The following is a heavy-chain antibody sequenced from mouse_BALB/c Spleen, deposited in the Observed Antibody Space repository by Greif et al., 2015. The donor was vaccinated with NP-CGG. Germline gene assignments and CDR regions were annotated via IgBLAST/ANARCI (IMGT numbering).Heavy chain of an antibody. V-gene: IGHV1-54*03. CDR2: INPGSGGT. J-gene: IGHJ3*01. CDR3: ARSYYGSSQGFAY. Sequence: QVQLQQSGAELVRPGTSVKVSCKASGYAFTNYLIEWVKQRPGQGLEWIGVINPGSGGTNYNEKFKGKATLTADKSSSTAYMQLSSLTSDDSAVYFCARSYYGSSQGFAYWGQGTLVTVSA. D-gene: IGHD1-1*01. CDR1: GYAFTNYL.